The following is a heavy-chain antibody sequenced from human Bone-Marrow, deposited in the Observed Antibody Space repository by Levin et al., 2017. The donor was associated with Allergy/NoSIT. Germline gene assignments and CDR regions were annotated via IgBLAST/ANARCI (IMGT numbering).Heavy chain of an antibody. CDR2: LYSDGTT. D-gene: IGHD3-3*01. CDR3: ARWSGTYYDY. CDR1: GFTVTSNF. J-gene: IGHJ4*02. Sequence: HAGGSLRLSCAASGFTVTSNFMSWVRQAPGKGLEWVSMLYSDGTTHYTDSVKGRFTISRDNSKNTLFLQMKSLRAEDTAVYYCARWSGTYYDYWGQGTLVTVSS. V-gene: IGHV3-53*01.